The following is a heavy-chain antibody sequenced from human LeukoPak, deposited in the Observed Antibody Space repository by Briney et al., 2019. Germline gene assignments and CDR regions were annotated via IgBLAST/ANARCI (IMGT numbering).Heavy chain of an antibody. CDR3: ARDSPSYYDFWSGYEGRGYNWFDP. CDR2: ISYDGSNK. V-gene: IGHV3-30-3*01. J-gene: IGHJ5*02. CDR1: GFTFSSYA. D-gene: IGHD3-3*01. Sequence: GGSLRLSCAASGFTFSSYAMHWVRQAPGKGLEGVAVISYDGSNKYYADSVKGRFTISRDNSKNTLYLQMNSLRAEDTAVYYCARDSPSYYDFWSGYEGRGYNWFDPWGQGTLVTVSS.